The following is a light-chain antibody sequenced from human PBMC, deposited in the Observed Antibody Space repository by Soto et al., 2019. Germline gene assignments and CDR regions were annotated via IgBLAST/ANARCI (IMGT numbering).Light chain of an antibody. Sequence: QSAPTQPPSASGSPGQSVTFSCTGTSSDVGGYNYVSWYQQYPGKAPKLMIYEVYKRHSGVPDRFSGSKSGNTASLTVSGLQPEDEADYYCSEYAGSSTGVFGGGTKLPVL. CDR2: EVY. J-gene: IGLJ3*02. CDR1: SSDVGGYNY. CDR3: SEYAGSSTGV. V-gene: IGLV2-8*01.